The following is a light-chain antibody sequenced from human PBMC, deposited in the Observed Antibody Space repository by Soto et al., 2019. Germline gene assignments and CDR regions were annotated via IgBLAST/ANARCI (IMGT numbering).Light chain of an antibody. J-gene: IGKJ1*01. CDR1: QNINNY. CDR3: LQHNSYPQT. V-gene: IGKV1-17*01. Sequence: DIQMTQSPSSLSASVGDRVSVTCRASQNINNYLNWYQQKPGKAPKRLIYAASSLQSGVPSRFSGSGSGTEFTLTISSLQPEHFATYYCLQHNSYPQTFGQGTKVDIK. CDR2: AAS.